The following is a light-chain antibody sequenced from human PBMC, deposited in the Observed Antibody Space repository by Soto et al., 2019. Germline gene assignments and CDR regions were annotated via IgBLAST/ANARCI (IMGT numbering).Light chain of an antibody. CDR3: CSYAGSSTFAYV. Sequence: QSALTQPASVSGSPGQSITISCXGTSSDVGSYNLVSWYQQHPGKAPKLMIYEGSKRPSGVSNRFSGSKSGNTASLTISGLQAEDEADYYCCSYAGSSTFAYVFGTGTKLTVL. J-gene: IGLJ1*01. CDR2: EGS. V-gene: IGLV2-23*03. CDR1: SSDVGSYNL.